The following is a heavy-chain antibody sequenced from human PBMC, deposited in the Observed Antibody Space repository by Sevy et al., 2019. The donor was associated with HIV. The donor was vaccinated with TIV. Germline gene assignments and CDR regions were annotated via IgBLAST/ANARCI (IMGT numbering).Heavy chain of an antibody. CDR2: ISGSGGST. D-gene: IGHD4-17*01. V-gene: IGHV3-23*01. J-gene: IGHJ5*02. CDR3: AKYSGDYVNWFDP. CDR1: GFTFSSYA. Sequence: GGSLRLSCAASGFTFSSYAMSWVRQAPGKGLEWVSAISGSGGSTYYADSVKGRFTISIDNSKDTLYLQMNSLRAEDTAVYYCAKYSGDYVNWFDPWGQGTLVTVSS.